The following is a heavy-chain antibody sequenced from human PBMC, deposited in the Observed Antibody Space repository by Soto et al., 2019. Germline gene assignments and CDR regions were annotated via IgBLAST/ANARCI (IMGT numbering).Heavy chain of an antibody. Sequence: GGSLRLSCAASGLTFSNYAMSWVRQAPGKGLEWVSAISGSGGSTYYADSVKGRFTISRDNSKNTLYLQMNSLRAEDTAVYYCAKDRVTQAQYYYYGMDVWGQGTTVTVSS. D-gene: IGHD5-18*01. CDR3: AKDRVTQAQYYYYGMDV. CDR1: GLTFSNYA. CDR2: ISGSGGST. V-gene: IGHV3-23*01. J-gene: IGHJ6*02.